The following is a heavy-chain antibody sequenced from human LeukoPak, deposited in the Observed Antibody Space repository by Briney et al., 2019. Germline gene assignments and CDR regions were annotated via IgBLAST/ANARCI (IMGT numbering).Heavy chain of an antibody. CDR1: GFTFSSYA. CDR2: ISGSGGST. Sequence: RGSLRLSCAASGFTFSSYAMSWVRQAPGKGLEWVSAISGSGGSTYYADSVKGRFTISRDNSKNTLYLQMNSLRAEDTAVYYCARTKDTGYSSSWYKSWGQGTLVTVSS. V-gene: IGHV3-23*01. CDR3: ARTKDTGYSSSWYKS. D-gene: IGHD6-13*01. J-gene: IGHJ4*02.